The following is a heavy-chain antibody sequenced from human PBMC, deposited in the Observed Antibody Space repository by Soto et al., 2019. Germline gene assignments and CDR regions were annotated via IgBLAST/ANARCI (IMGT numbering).Heavy chain of an antibody. CDR1: GYTFSSYD. V-gene: IGHV1-8*01. CDR3: ARGRGVNQVRG. D-gene: IGHD3-10*01. Sequence: QVQLVQSGAEVKKPGASVKVSCKASGYTFSSYDINWVRQATGQGLEWMGWMNPSSGHAGYAQKFQGRVTMTRDNAISTAYMELSSLKSEETAVYFCARGRGVNQVRGWGQGTLVTVSS. J-gene: IGHJ4*02. CDR2: MNPSSGHA.